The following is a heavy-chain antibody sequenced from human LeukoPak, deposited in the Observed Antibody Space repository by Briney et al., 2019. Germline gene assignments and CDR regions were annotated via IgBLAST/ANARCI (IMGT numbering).Heavy chain of an antibody. CDR3: ARDNPDSSGYYYGAFDI. J-gene: IGHJ3*02. V-gene: IGHV4-31*03. Sequence: PSQTLSLTCTVSGGSISSGGYYWSWIRQHPGKGLEWIGYIYYSRSTYYNPSLKSRVTISVDTSKNQFSLKLSSVTAADTAVYYCARDNPDSSGYYYGAFDIWGQGTVVTVSS. D-gene: IGHD3-22*01. CDR2: IYYSRST. CDR1: GGSISSGGYY.